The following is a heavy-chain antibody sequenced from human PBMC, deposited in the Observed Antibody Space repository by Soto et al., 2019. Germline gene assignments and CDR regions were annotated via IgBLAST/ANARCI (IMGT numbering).Heavy chain of an antibody. CDR2: IYYSGST. D-gene: IGHD1-26*01. Sequence: PSETLSLTCTVSGGSISSYYWSWIRQPPGKGLEWIGYIYYSGSTNYNPSLKSRVTISVDTSKNQFSLKLSSVTAADTAVYYCARLGATHFDYWGQGTLVTVSS. V-gene: IGHV4-59*08. J-gene: IGHJ4*02. CDR1: GGSISSYY. CDR3: ARLGATHFDY.